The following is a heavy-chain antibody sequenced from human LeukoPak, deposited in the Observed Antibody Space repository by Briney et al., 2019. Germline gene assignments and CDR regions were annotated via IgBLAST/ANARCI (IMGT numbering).Heavy chain of an antibody. V-gene: IGHV4-34*01. CDR2: INHSGST. Sequence: PSETLSLTCAVYGGSFSGYYWSWIRQPPGKGLEWIGEINHSGSTNYNPSLKSRVTISVDTSKNQFSLKLSSVTAADTAVYYCARGDGEPGFDPWGQGTPVTVSS. D-gene: IGHD1-26*01. J-gene: IGHJ5*02. CDR3: ARGDGEPGFDP. CDR1: GGSFSGYY.